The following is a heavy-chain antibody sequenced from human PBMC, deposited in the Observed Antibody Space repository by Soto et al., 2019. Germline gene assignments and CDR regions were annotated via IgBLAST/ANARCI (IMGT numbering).Heavy chain of an antibody. CDR1: GYTFSGYY. Sequence: QVQLVQSGAEVKKPGASVKVSCEASGYTFSGYYMQWVRQAPGQGLEWMGWINPNSGDTLYAQKFQGRVTMTRDTSISTAYLELSGLRSDDTAVYYCARPYSTSTAVLGYWGQGTLVTVSS. J-gene: IGHJ4*02. CDR3: ARPYSTSTAVLGY. V-gene: IGHV1-2*02. D-gene: IGHD6-6*01. CDR2: INPNSGDT.